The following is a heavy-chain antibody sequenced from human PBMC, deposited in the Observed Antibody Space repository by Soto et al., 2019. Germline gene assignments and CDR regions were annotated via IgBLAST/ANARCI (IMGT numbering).Heavy chain of an antibody. J-gene: IGHJ6*02. CDR1: GGTFSSYA. D-gene: IGHD3-10*01. CDR3: ARDYYGSGSLEDYYYYYGMDV. CDR2: IIPIFGTA. V-gene: IGHV1-69*13. Sequence: ASVKVSCKASGGTFSSYAISWVRQAPGQGLEWMGGIIPIFGTANYAQKFQGRVTITADESTSTAYMELSSLRSEDTAVYYCARDYYGSGSLEDYYYYYGMDVWGQGTTVTFYS.